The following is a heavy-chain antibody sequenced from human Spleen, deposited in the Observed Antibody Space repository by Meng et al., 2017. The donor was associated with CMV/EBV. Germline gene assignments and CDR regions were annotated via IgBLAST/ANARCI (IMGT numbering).Heavy chain of an antibody. D-gene: IGHD3-3*01. CDR1: GYTFTSYD. V-gene: IGHV1-8*03. J-gene: IGHJ4*02. CDR2: MNPDSGNT. Sequence: ASVKVSCKASGYTFTSYDINWVRQATGQGLEWMGWMNPDSGNTGYAQKFQGRVTITRNTSISTAYMELSSLRSEDTAVYYCARGATYYDFWSGYYTGIQHPFDYWGQGTLVTVSS. CDR3: ARGATYYDFWSGYYTGIQHPFDY.